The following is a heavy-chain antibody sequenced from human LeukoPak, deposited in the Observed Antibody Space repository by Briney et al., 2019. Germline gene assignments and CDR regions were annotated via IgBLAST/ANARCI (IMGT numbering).Heavy chain of an antibody. D-gene: IGHD3-10*01. CDR2: ISSGGAGT. V-gene: IGHV3-23*01. Sequence: GGSLRLSCAASVFTFSNSAMNWVRQAPGKGLEWVSTISSGGAGTYYADSVKGWFSISRDNSKNTLYLQMNSLRAEDTAVYYCAKSGGSGTYPNWFDSWGQGTLVTVSS. CDR3: AKSGGSGTYPNWFDS. J-gene: IGHJ5*01. CDR1: VFTFSNSA.